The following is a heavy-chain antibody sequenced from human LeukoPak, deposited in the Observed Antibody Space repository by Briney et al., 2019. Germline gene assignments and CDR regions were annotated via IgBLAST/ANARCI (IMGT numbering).Heavy chain of an antibody. D-gene: IGHD3-16*01. Sequence: SETLSLTCTLSGGSISSYYWSWIRNPPGKGLEWIGYIYYSGSTNYNPSLKSRVTISVDTSKNQFSLKLSSVTAADTAVYYCARDRFTFDYWGQGTLVTVSS. J-gene: IGHJ4*02. CDR2: IYYSGST. V-gene: IGHV4-59*01. CDR1: GGSISSYY. CDR3: ARDRFTFDY.